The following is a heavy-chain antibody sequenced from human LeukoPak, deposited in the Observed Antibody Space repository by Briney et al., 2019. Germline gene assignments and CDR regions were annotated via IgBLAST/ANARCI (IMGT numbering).Heavy chain of an antibody. CDR3: VKGLSSTAPFDY. Sequence: GGSLRLSCAASGFTFSSYWMHWVRQAPGKGLVWVSRINSDGSTTNYADSVKGRFTISRDNSKNTLFLQMNSLRAEDTAIYHCVKGLSSTAPFDYWGQGTLVTVSS. J-gene: IGHJ4*02. D-gene: IGHD1-1*01. CDR1: GFTFSSYW. CDR2: INSDGSTT. V-gene: IGHV3-74*01.